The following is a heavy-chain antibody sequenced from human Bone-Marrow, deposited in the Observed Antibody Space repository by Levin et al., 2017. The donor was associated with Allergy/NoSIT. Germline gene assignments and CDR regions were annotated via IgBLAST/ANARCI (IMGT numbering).Heavy chain of an antibody. D-gene: IGHD4-11*01. CDR2: IIPIFGTA. V-gene: IGHV1-69*13. CDR3: ARGIDSNYGRWGQPYYYYGMDV. Sequence: SVKVSCKASGGTFSSYAISWVRQAPGQGLEWMGGIIPIFGTANYAQKFQGRVTITADESTSTAYMELSSLRSEDTAVYYCARGIDSNYGRWGQPYYYYGMDVWGQGTTVTVSS. CDR1: GGTFSSYA. J-gene: IGHJ6*02.